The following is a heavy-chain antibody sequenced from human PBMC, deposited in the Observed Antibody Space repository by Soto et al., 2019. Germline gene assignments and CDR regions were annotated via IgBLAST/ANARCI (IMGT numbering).Heavy chain of an antibody. CDR3: ARGRHYYMDV. V-gene: IGHV4-34*01. J-gene: IGHJ6*03. CDR1: GGSFRGYY. CDR2: NNHSGST. Sequence: PSETLSLTCAVYGGSFRGYYWSWIRQPPGEGLEWIGENNHSGSTNYNPSLKSRVTISVDASKNQFSLKLSSVTAADTAVYYCARGRHYYMDVWGKGTTVTVSS.